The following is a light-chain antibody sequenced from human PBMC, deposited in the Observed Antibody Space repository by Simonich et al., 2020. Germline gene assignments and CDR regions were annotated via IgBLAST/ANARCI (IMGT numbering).Light chain of an antibody. J-gene: IGLJ2*01. CDR1: KWGDKY. CDR2: QDS. Sequence: SYELTQPPSVSVSSGQTASITCSGDKWGDKYACWYQQKPGQSPVLFNYQDSKRPSGIPGRFSGSNSGNTATLTISGTQAMDEADYYCQAWDSSTVVFGGGTKLTVL. CDR3: QAWDSSTVV. V-gene: IGLV3-1*01.